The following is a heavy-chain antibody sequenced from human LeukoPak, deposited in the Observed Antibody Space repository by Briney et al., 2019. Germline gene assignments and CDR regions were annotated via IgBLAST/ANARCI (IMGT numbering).Heavy chain of an antibody. CDR1: GFTFSSYW. CDR3: ARANYYGSGRAAFDI. Sequence: GGSLRLSCAASGFTFSSYWMHWVRQAPRKGLVWVSRINSDGSSTSYADSVKGRFTISRDNAKNTLYLQMNSLRAEDTAVYYCARANYYGSGRAAFDIWGQGTMVTVSS. V-gene: IGHV3-74*01. D-gene: IGHD3-10*01. CDR2: INSDGSST. J-gene: IGHJ3*02.